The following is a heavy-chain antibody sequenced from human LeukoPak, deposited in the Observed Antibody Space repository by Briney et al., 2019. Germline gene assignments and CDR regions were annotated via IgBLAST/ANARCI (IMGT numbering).Heavy chain of an antibody. CDR2: INPNSGGT. CDR1: GYTFTGYY. V-gene: IGHV1-2*02. J-gene: IGHJ6*03. D-gene: IGHD6-19*01. Sequence: ASVKVSCKASGYTFTGYYMHWVRQAPGQGLEWMGWINPNSGGTNYAQKFQGRVTMTRDTSISTAYMELSRLRSDDTAVYYCARVRGQWLVESYCYYMDVWGKGTTVTVSS. CDR3: ARVRGQWLVESYCYYMDV.